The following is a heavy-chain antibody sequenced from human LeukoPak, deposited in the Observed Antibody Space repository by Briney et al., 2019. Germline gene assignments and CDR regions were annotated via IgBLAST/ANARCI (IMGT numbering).Heavy chain of an antibody. Sequence: GGSLRLSCAASGFTFSSYEMNWVRQAPGKGLEWVSYISSSGSTIYYADSVKGRFTISRDNAKNSLYLQMNSLRAEDTAVYYCAKSFRGYSGYDLGYYYYYYMDVWGKGTTVTVSS. CDR3: AKSFRGYSGYDLGYYYYYYMDV. J-gene: IGHJ6*03. CDR2: ISSSGSTI. V-gene: IGHV3-48*03. CDR1: GFTFSSYE. D-gene: IGHD5-12*01.